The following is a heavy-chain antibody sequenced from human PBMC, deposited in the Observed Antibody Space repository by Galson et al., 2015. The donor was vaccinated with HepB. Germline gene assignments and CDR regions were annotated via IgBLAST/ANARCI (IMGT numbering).Heavy chain of an antibody. J-gene: IGHJ6*02. V-gene: IGHV3-23*01. CDR3: AKAGDCSGGSCYFLGYYYGMDV. CDR1: GFTFNSYA. D-gene: IGHD2-15*01. Sequence: SLRLSCAASGFTFNSYAMSWVRQGPGKGLEWVSAISGSGGSTYYADSVKGRFTISRDNSKNTLYLQMNSLRAEDTAVYYCAKAGDCSGGSCYFLGYYYGMDVWGQGTMVTVSS. CDR2: ISGSGGST.